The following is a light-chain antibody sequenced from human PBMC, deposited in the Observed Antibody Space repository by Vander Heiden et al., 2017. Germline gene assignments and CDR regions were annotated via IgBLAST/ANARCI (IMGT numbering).Light chain of an antibody. V-gene: IGKV3-20*01. CDR1: QSVRSRY. CDR3: QQYSDSPYT. J-gene: IGKJ2*01. Sequence: EILLTHPPGTLPLSPGESATLPCRASQSVRSRYLAWYQQKPGQAPRLLIYGAFTRATGIPDRFSGSGSGTDFTLTITRLEPEDFALYYCQQYSDSPYTFGQGAKLEIK. CDR2: GAF.